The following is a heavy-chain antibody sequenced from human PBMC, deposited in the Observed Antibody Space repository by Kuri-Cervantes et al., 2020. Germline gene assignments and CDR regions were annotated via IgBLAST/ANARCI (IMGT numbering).Heavy chain of an antibody. CDR2: MNTDGKST. CDR1: GFTFSSYS. V-gene: IGHV3-74*01. D-gene: IGHD5-18*01. J-gene: IGHJ6*03. Sequence: GESLKISCAASGFTFSSYSMNWVRQAPGKGLEWVSRMNTDGKSTSFADSVKGRFTISRDNAKNTLYLQMNSLRVEDTAVYYCARHSRDYYYYYMDVWGKGAAVTVSS. CDR3: ARHSRDYYYYYMDV.